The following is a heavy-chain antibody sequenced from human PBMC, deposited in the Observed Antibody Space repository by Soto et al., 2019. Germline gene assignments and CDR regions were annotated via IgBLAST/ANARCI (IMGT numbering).Heavy chain of an antibody. CDR1: GDSFSSNHW. J-gene: IGHJ5*02. CDR3: ARALEPSPSWFDP. CDR2: IYQSGDT. D-gene: IGHD1-1*01. V-gene: IGHV4-4*02. Sequence: SETLSLTCSLSGDSFSSNHWWVWVRQPPGKGLEWIGDIYQSGDTNYNPSLKSRITISVEKSKNQISLNLRSVTAADTAVYFCARALEPSPSWFDPWGQGTLVTVSS.